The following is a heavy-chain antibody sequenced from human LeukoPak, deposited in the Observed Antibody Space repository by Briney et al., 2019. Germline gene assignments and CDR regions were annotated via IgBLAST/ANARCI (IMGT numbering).Heavy chain of an antibody. CDR2: ISSSGSTI. V-gene: IGHV3-11*01. D-gene: IGHD5-12*01. CDR1: GFTFSDYY. J-gene: IGHJ4*02. CDR3: AREASGYDAAIDY. Sequence: GGSPRLSCAASGFTFSDYYMSWIRQAPGKGLEWVSYISSSGSTIYYADSVKGRFTISRDNAKNSLYLQMNSLRAEDTAVYYCAREASGYDAAIDYWGQGTLVTVSS.